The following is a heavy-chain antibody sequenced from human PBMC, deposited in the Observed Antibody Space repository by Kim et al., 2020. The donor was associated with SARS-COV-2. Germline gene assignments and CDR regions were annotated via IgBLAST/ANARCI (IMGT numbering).Heavy chain of an antibody. J-gene: IGHJ5*02. D-gene: IGHD4-4*01. Sequence: RVTISVDTSKNQFSLKLSSVTAADTAVYYCARGRLSLIPGIPSKNWFDPWGQGTLVTVSS. V-gene: IGHV4-34*01. CDR3: ARGRLSLIPGIPSKNWFDP.